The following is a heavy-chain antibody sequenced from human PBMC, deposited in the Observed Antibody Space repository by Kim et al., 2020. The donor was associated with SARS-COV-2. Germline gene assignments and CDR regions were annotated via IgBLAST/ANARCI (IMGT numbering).Heavy chain of an antibody. J-gene: IGHJ4*01. CDR3: AKDYESSGYRGDY. V-gene: IGHV3-23*01. CDR1: GFTFSSYA. D-gene: IGHD3-22*01. Sequence: WGSLRLSCVASGFTFSSYAMSWIRQAPGKGLEWVSSISGSGSSGGTTYSADSGKGSFTISRDNSKNMLYLKMKALRAADKAGYYCAKDYESSGYRGDY. CDR2: ISGSGSSGGTT.